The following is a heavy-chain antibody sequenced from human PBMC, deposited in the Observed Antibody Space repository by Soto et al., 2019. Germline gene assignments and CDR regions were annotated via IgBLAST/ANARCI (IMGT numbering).Heavy chain of an antibody. V-gene: IGHV1-69*12. CDR3: ARSAPAATPYYGMDV. CDR2: IIPIFGTA. D-gene: IGHD2-2*01. J-gene: IGHJ6*02. Sequence: QVQLVQSGAEVKKPGSSVKVSCKASGGTFSSYAISWVRQAPGQGLEWMGGIIPIFGTANYAQKFQGRVTMXXDXSXTTAYMELSSLRSEDTAVYYCARSAPAATPYYGMDVWGQGTTVTVSS. CDR1: GGTFSSYA.